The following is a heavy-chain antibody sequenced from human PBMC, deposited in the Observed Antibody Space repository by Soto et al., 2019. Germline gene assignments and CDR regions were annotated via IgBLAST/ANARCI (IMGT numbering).Heavy chain of an antibody. J-gene: IGHJ5*02. V-gene: IGHV4-30-4*01. CDR1: GGSISSGDYY. D-gene: IGHD3-10*01. Sequence: QVQLQESGPGLVKPSQTLSLTCTVSGGSISSGDYYWSWSRQPPGKGLELIGNIYSSGSTYYNPSHTSRVIFSVDTCKSEFSLKLSSFTAADTAVYYFAGGEGSGSYSGWFDPWGQGTLVTVSS. CDR3: AGGEGSGSYSGWFDP. CDR2: IYSSGST.